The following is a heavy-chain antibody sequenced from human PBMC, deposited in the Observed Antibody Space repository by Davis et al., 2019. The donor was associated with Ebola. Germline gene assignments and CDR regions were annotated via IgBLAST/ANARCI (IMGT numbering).Heavy chain of an antibody. D-gene: IGHD1-26*01. CDR2: INGDRGRI. CDR1: GFTFGDYT. J-gene: IGHJ4*02. Sequence: PGGSLSLSCATSGFTFGDYTMHWVRQAPGKGLEWVSFINGDRGRIDYADSVKGQFTISGDNSKNSLYLQMNSLTTEDTALYYCAKAKFSGSALIGHWGQGTLVTVSS. V-gene: IGHV3-43*02. CDR3: AKAKFSGSALIGH.